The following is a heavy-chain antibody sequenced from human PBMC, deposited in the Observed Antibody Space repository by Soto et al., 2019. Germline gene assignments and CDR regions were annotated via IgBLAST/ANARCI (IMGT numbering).Heavy chain of an antibody. CDR1: GFTFSNYW. CDR2: INRDGSST. D-gene: IGHD3-3*01. V-gene: IGHV3-74*01. J-gene: IGHJ4*02. CDR3: ARTIGNFWSGYYGY. Sequence: PGGSLRLSCAASGFTFSNYWMHWVRQAPGKGLVWVSRINRDGSSTYYADSVKGRFTISRDNAKDKMYLQMNSLRAEDTAVYYCARTIGNFWSGYYGYWGQGALVTVS.